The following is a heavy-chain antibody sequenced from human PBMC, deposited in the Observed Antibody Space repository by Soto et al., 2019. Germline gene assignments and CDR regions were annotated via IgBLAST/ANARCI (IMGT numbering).Heavy chain of an antibody. D-gene: IGHD6-19*01. J-gene: IGHJ4*02. Sequence: QVQLVQSGAEVKKPGSSVKVSCKASGGTFSSYAISWVRQAPGQGLEWMGGIIPIFGTANYAQKFKGRVRITADEYTSKAYIELSSLRTEDTAVYYCASGGGQWLVLDYWGQGTLVTVSS. V-gene: IGHV1-69*01. CDR1: GGTFSSYA. CDR3: ASGGGQWLVLDY. CDR2: IIPIFGTA.